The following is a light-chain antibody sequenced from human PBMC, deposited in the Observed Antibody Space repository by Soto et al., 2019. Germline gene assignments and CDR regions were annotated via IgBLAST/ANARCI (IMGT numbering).Light chain of an antibody. CDR2: GAS. CDR3: QQYNNWPPIT. J-gene: IGKJ5*01. V-gene: IGKV3-15*01. CDR1: QSVSSN. Sequence: IVMTQSPATLSVSPGERATLSCRASQSVSSNLAWYQQKPGQDPRLLIYGASTRATGIPARFSGSGSGTEFTLNVTSLQSEDFAVYYCQQYNNWPPITFGQGTRLEIK.